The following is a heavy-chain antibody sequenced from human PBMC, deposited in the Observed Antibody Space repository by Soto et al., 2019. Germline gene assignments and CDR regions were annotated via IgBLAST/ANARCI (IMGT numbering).Heavy chain of an antibody. CDR3: ARDQHCSGGSCYPHGDYYYYGMDV. CDR2: IYYSGST. CDR1: CGSISSGGYY. D-gene: IGHD2-15*01. Sequence: PSETLSLTCTVSCGSISSGGYYWSWIRQHPGKGLEWIGYIYYSGSTYYNPSLKSRVTISVDTSKNQFSLKLSSVTAADTAVYYCARDQHCSGGSCYPHGDYYYYGMDVWGQGTTVTVSS. V-gene: IGHV4-31*03. J-gene: IGHJ6*02.